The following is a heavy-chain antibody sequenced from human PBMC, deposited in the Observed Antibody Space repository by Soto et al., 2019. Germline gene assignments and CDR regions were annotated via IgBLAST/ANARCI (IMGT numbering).Heavy chain of an antibody. V-gene: IGHV3-48*03. Sequence: EVQLVESGGGLVQPGGSLRLSCAASGFTLSSYHMDWVRQAPGKGPEWVSYININSGTIHYADSVKGRFTISRDNAKNSLYLQRDSLRAEDTAVYFCARDGTTGTTNYHYAMDVWGQGTTVTVSS. D-gene: IGHD4-17*01. CDR3: ARDGTTGTTNYHYAMDV. CDR2: ININSGTI. J-gene: IGHJ6*02. CDR1: GFTLSSYH.